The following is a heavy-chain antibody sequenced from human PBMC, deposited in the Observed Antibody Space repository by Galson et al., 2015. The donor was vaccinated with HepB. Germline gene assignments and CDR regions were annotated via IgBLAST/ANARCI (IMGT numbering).Heavy chain of an antibody. CDR1: GGTFSSYT. CDR3: ARSLFRGSSWGDYDFWSGYYSAFDY. V-gene: IGHV1-69*02. J-gene: IGHJ4*02. D-gene: IGHD3-3*01. CDR2: IIPILGIA. Sequence: SVKVSCKASGGTFSSYTISWVRQAPEQGLEWMGRIIPILGIANYAQKFQGRVTITADKSTSTAYMELSSLRSEDTAVYYCARSLFRGSSWGDYDFWSGYYSAFDYWGQGTLVTVSS.